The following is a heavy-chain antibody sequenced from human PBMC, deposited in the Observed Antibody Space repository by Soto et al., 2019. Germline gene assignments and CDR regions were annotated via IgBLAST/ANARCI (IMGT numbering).Heavy chain of an antibody. CDR3: ASSGYEILTGEEFDS. CDR2: IYYSGST. J-gene: IGHJ4*01. Sequence: QVHLQESGPGLVKPSQTLSLTCTVSGGSISSGAYYWNWIRQHPGKGLEWIGHIYYSGSTYYSPSLKSRVSISEDTSKNQFSLKLNSVTAADTAVYYCASSGYEILTGEEFDSWGQGTLVTVSS. CDR1: GGSISSGAYY. D-gene: IGHD3-9*01. V-gene: IGHV4-31*03.